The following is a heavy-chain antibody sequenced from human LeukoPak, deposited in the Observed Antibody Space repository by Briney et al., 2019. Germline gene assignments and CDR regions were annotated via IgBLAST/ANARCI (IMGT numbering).Heavy chain of an antibody. V-gene: IGHV4-39*07. Sequence: SETLSLTCTVSGGSISSSSYYWGWIRQPPGKGLEWIGSIYYRGSTYYNPSLKSRVTISADTSKNQFSLKLSSVTAADTAVYYCARHSNWNGGVDWFDPWGQGTQVTVSS. CDR1: GGSISSSSYY. J-gene: IGHJ5*02. D-gene: IGHD1-20*01. CDR2: IYYRGST. CDR3: ARHSNWNGGVDWFDP.